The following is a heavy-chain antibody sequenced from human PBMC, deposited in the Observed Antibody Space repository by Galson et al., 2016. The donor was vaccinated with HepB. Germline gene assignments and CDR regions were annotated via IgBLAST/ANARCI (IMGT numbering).Heavy chain of an antibody. CDR3: TRARRYCSSSSCYLDP. CDR2: IFHSGGP. V-gene: IGHV4-4*02. CDR1: GDSVISSNW. D-gene: IGHD2-2*01. Sequence: LSLTCTVSGDSVISSNWWNWVRQPPGKGLEWIGEIFHSGGPNYNPSLKSRVTISLDKSNNHISLRLSSVTAADTAVYYCTRARRYCSSSSCYLDPWGQGTLVTVSS. J-gene: IGHJ5*02.